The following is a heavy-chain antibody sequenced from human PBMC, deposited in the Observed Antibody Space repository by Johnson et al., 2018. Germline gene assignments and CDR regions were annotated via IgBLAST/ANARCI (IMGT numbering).Heavy chain of an antibody. CDR3: AKVLYYYDSSHDAFDI. V-gene: IGHV3-23*04. J-gene: IGHJ3*02. D-gene: IGHD3-22*01. CDR1: GFTFSSYA. Sequence: VQLVESGGGLVQPGGSLRLSCAASGFTFSSYAMSWVRQAPGKGLEWVSAISGSGGSTYYADSVKGRFTISRDNSKNTLYLQMNSLRAEDTAVYYCAKVLYYYDSSHDAFDIWGQGTMVTVSS. CDR2: ISGSGGST.